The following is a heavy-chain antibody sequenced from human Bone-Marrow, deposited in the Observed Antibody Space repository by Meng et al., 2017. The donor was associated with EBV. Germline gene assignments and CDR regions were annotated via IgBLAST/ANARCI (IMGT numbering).Heavy chain of an antibody. V-gene: IGHV1-69*01. Sequence: QVQLVQSWGEVKKPGSSVKGSGKTSGGTFRSDAISWVRQALGQGLEWMGGLIPMSDAPHYAQKFQGRVTITADESTSTHYMDLSGLRSEDTAVYYCASESGRGFTPDYWGQGTLVTVSS. J-gene: IGHJ4*02. CDR3: ASESGRGFTPDY. CDR2: LIPMSDAP. CDR1: GGTFRSDA. D-gene: IGHD3-10*01.